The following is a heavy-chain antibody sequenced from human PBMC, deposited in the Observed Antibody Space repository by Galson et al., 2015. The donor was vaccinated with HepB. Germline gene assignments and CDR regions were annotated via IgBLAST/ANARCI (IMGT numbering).Heavy chain of an antibody. J-gene: IGHJ4*02. CDR2: ISSTSEYK. D-gene: IGHD5-12*01. V-gene: IGHV3-21*06. CDR3: ARGARYSGYAVDY. Sequence: LRLSCAASGSTFRTYSMTWVRQAPGKGLEWVSSISSTSEYKYYADSVKGRFAISRDTAKNSLYLRMNSLRAEDTAIYYCARGARYSGYAVDYWGQGILVTVSS. CDR1: GSTFRTYS.